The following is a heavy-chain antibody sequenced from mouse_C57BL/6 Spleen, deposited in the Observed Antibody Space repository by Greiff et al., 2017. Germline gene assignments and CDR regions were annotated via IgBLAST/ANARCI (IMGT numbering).Heavy chain of an antibody. CDR2: INPSSGYT. CDR1: GYTFTSYW. J-gene: IGHJ3*01. V-gene: IGHV1-7*01. CDR3: ARHGSTAWFAY. D-gene: IGHD1-1*01. Sequence: VQLQQSGAELAKPGAPVKLSCKASGYTFTSYWMHWVKQRPGQGLEWIGYINPSSGYTKYHQKFKDKATSTADKSSITAYMQLSSLTYEDSAVYYCARHGSTAWFAYWCQGTLVTVSA.